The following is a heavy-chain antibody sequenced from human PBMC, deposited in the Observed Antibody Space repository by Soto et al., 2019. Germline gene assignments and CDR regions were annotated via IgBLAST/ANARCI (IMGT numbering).Heavy chain of an antibody. CDR2: LYYTGST. J-gene: IGHJ4*02. Sequence: SETLSLTCTVSGASISGYHWGWIRQPPGKGLEWIGYLYYTGSTHYNPSLQSRVTMSVDTSKNQFSLKLNSVTAADTAVYYCARGFAIGWYTYFFDLWGQGPLVTVSS. D-gene: IGHD6-19*01. CDR1: GASISGYH. V-gene: IGHV4-59*08. CDR3: ARGFAIGWYTYFFDL.